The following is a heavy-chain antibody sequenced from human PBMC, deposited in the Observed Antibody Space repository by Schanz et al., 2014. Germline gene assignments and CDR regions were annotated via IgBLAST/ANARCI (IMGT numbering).Heavy chain of an antibody. CDR2: IIPILGIT. Sequence: QGQLVQSGAEVKKPGASVKVSCKASGYIFGSHGMTWVRQAPGQGPELMGRIIPILGITNVAQTFQDRVTITADKSTSTAYMELSSLRSEDTAVYFCARGPSTGAFDIWGQGTMVTVSS. CDR1: GYIFGSHG. J-gene: IGHJ3*02. V-gene: IGHV1-69*04. CDR3: ARGPSTGAFDI.